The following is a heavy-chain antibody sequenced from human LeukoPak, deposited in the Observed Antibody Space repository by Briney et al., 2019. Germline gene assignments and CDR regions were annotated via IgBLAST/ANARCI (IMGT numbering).Heavy chain of an antibody. CDR1: GFTFSSHW. V-gene: IGHV3-7*01. Sequence: GGSLRLSCAASGFTFSSHWMSWVRQAPGKGLEWVANIKQDGSEKYYVDSVKGRFTISRDNAETSLDLQMNSLRAEDTAVYYCARVWEWFGPDLYYYYYMDVWGKGTTVTVSS. CDR2: IKQDGSEK. J-gene: IGHJ6*03. CDR3: ARVWEWFGPDLYYYYYMDV. D-gene: IGHD3-10*01.